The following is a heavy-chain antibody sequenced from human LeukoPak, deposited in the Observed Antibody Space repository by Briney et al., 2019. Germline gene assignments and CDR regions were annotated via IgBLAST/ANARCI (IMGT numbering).Heavy chain of an antibody. CDR2: IYYSGST. V-gene: IGHV4-39*07. CDR3: ARESYYGSGSYLLDY. CDR1: GGSISSSSYY. Sequence: SETLSLTCTVSGGSISSSSYYWGWIRQPPGKGLEWIGSIYYSGSTYYNPSLKSRVTISVDTSKNQFSLKLSSVTAADTAVYYCARESYYGSGSYLLDYWGQGTLVTVSS. D-gene: IGHD3-10*01. J-gene: IGHJ4*02.